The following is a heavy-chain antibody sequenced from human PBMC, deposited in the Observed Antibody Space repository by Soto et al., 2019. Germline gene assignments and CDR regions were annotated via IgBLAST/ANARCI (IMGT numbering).Heavy chain of an antibody. V-gene: IGHV4-4*07. CDR1: GDSLSNYY. D-gene: IGHD2-2*01. Sequence: SETLSLTCTVSGDSLSNYYCNWVRKSAGKGLEWIGRIYPTGSTTYNPSLKSRLTMSVDTSKNQFSLRLTSMTAADTAVYYCATGRSEVVPGAMDTWGQGTLVTVSS. CDR3: ATGRSEVVPGAMDT. J-gene: IGHJ5*02. CDR2: IYPTGST.